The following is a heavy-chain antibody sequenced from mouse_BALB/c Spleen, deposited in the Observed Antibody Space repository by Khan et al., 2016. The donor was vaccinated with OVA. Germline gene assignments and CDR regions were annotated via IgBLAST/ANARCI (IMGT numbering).Heavy chain of an antibody. CDR1: GYTFTTYW. Sequence: VQLKESGTELAKPGASVKMSCKASGYTFTTYWMHWVKQRPGQGLEWIGYINPTSGYTDYNEKFKDKATLSADKSSSTAYMQLSSLTSEDSAVYYCARDRSDYWGQGTTLTVSS. CDR3: ARDRSDY. CDR2: INPTSGYT. J-gene: IGHJ2*01. V-gene: IGHV1-7*01.